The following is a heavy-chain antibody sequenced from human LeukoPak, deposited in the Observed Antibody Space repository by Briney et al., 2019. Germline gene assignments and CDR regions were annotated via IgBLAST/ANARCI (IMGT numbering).Heavy chain of an antibody. CDR3: AVDYPGA. Sequence: SETLSLTCTVSGYSISSGYYWGWIRQPPGKGLEWIGSIYHSGSTYYNPSLKRRVTISVDTSKNQFSLKLSSVTAADTAVYYCAVDYPGAWGQGTLVTVSS. D-gene: IGHD4-11*01. V-gene: IGHV4-38-2*02. J-gene: IGHJ5*02. CDR2: IYHSGST. CDR1: GYSISSGYY.